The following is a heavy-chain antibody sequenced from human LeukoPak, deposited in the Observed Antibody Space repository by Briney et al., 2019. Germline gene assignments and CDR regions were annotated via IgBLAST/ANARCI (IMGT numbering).Heavy chain of an antibody. CDR3: ARQVIAAAQGDYFDY. J-gene: IGHJ4*02. Sequence: SETLSLTCAVYGGSFSGYYWSWMRQPPGKGLEWIGEINHSGSTNYNPSLKSRVTISVDTSKNQFSLKLSSVTAADTAVYYCARQVIAAAQGDYFDYWGQGTLVTVSS. D-gene: IGHD6-13*01. CDR2: INHSGST. CDR1: GGSFSGYY. V-gene: IGHV4-34*01.